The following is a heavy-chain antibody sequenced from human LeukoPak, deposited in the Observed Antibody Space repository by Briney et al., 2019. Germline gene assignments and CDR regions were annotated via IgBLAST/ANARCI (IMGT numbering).Heavy chain of an antibody. V-gene: IGHV3-73*01. CDR2: IRSKANSYAT. Sequence: GGSLRLSCAASGFTFSGSAMHWVRQASGKGLEWVGRIRSKANSYATVYAASVKGRFTISRDDSKNTAYLQMNSRKTEDTAVYYCTSGLSVRRSNNTPVDYWGQGTLVTVSS. D-gene: IGHD1-1*01. CDR3: TSGLSVRRSNNTPVDY. CDR1: GFTFSGSA. J-gene: IGHJ4*02.